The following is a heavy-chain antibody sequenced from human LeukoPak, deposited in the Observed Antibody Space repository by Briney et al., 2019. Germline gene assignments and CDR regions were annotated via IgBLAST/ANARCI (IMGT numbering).Heavy chain of an antibody. Sequence: SETLSLTCTVSGYSISSGYYWGWIRQPPGKGLEWIGSIYHSGSTYYNPSLKSRVTISVDTSKNQFSLDLSSVTATDTAIYNCARRGGSGRAFDIWGQGTMVTVSS. J-gene: IGHJ3*02. D-gene: IGHD1-26*01. V-gene: IGHV4-38-2*02. CDR3: ARRGGSGRAFDI. CDR2: IYHSGST. CDR1: GYSISSGYY.